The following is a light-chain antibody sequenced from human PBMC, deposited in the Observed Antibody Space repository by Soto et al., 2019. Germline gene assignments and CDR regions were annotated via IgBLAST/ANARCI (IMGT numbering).Light chain of an antibody. V-gene: IGKV3-15*01. J-gene: IGKJ1*01. Sequence: ELVMTQSPATLSVSPGERDTLSCRASQSVSSNLAWYQQKPGQAPRLLIYGASTRATGIPDRFSASGSGTEFTFSISSLQSEDFAIYYCQQYNNWRTFGQGTKVDIK. CDR2: GAS. CDR1: QSVSSN. CDR3: QQYNNWRT.